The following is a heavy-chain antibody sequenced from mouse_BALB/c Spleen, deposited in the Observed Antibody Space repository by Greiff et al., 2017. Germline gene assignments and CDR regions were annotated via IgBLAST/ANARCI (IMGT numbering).Heavy chain of an antibody. CDR1: GFTFSSFG. J-gene: IGHJ4*01. Sequence: EVQVVESGGGLVQPGGSRKLSCAASGFTFSSFGMHWVRQAPEKGLEWVAYISSGSSTIYYADTVKGRFTISRDNPKNTLFLQMTSLRSEDTAMYYCAREGNGNYGYAMDYWGQGTSVTVSS. CDR3: AREGNGNYGYAMDY. V-gene: IGHV5-17*02. CDR2: ISSGSSTI. D-gene: IGHD2-1*01.